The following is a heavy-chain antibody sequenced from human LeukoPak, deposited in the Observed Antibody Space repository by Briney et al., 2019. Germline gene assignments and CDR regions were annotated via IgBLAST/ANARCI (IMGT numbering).Heavy chain of an antibody. D-gene: IGHD1-26*01. CDR3: ARDRGGSNYYGMDV. V-gene: IGHV3-48*01. CDR1: GFTFSSYS. J-gene: IGHJ6*02. CDR2: IRSSSSTI. Sequence: GGSLRLSCAASGFTFSSYSMNWVRQAPGKGLEWVSYIRSSSSTIYYADSVKGRFTISRDNAKNSLYLQMNSLRAEDTAVYYCARDRGGSNYYGMDVWGQGTTVTVSS.